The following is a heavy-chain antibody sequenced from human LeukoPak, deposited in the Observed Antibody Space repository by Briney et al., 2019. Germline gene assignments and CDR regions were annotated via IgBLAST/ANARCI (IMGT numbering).Heavy chain of an antibody. Sequence: ASVKVSCKASGYTFTSYGITLVRQAPGQGLEWMGWVSAYADNTNYVQKIQGRVTMTTDTSTSTAYMELRSLRSDDTAVYYCARDCIGCHGFDYWGQGTLVTVSS. CDR1: GYTFTSYG. V-gene: IGHV1-18*01. D-gene: IGHD2-15*01. CDR2: VSAYADNT. J-gene: IGHJ4*02. CDR3: ARDCIGCHGFDY.